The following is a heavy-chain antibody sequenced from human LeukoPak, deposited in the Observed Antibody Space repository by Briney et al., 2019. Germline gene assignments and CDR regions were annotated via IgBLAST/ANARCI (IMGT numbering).Heavy chain of an antibody. CDR1: GFTFSNYA. D-gene: IGHD2-21*02. Sequence: QSGGSLRLSCAAFGFTFSNYAISWVRQDPGKGLEWVSAISGSGGNTYYADSVRGRFTISRDNSRSTLYLQMSRLRAEDTALYYCAKPYGTDCGGDCYFDYWGQGTLVSVSS. CDR2: ISGSGGNT. J-gene: IGHJ4*02. CDR3: AKPYGTDCGGDCYFDY. V-gene: IGHV3-23*01.